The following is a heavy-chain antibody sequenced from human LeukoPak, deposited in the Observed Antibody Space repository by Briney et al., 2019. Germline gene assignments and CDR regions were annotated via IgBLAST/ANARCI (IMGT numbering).Heavy chain of an antibody. CDR2: INHSGST. CDR1: GGSFSGYY. Sequence: SETLSLTCAVYGGSFSGYYWSWIRQPPGRGLEWIGEINHSGSTNYNPSLKSRVTISVDTSKNQFSLKLSSVTAADTAVYYCARGATPNPPMDVWGKGTTVTVSS. CDR3: ARGATPNPPMDV. V-gene: IGHV4-34*01. D-gene: IGHD2-2*02. J-gene: IGHJ6*03.